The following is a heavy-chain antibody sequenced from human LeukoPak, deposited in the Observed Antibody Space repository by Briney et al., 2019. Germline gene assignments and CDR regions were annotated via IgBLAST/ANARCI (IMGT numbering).Heavy chain of an antibody. CDR1: GYTFTVYY. Sequence: ASVKVSCKASGYTFTVYYLHWVRQAPGQGLEWMGWIDPNSGDTNYAQDFQGRVTMTRDTSISTAYMELSRLRSDDTAVYYCARGDIVIGPTTMRPEYCFDYWGQGTLVTVSS. J-gene: IGHJ4*02. CDR2: IDPNSGDT. D-gene: IGHD2-2*01. V-gene: IGHV1-2*02. CDR3: ARGDIVIGPTTMRPEYCFDY.